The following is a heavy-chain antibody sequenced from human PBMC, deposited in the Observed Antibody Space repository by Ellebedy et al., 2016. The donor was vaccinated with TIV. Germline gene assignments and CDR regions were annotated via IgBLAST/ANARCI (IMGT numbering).Heavy chain of an antibody. V-gene: IGHV1-46*01. CDR1: GYTFTSYH. D-gene: IGHD4-17*01. J-gene: IGHJ4*02. CDR3: ARDGGDYGDCDY. CDR2: INPSGGTT. Sequence: ASVKVSCXTSGYTFTSYHMHWVRQAPGQGLEWMGIINPSGGTTTYAQKFQGRVTMTRDTSTSTVYMEVNSLRIDDTAMYYCARDGGDYGDCDYWGQGTRVTVSS.